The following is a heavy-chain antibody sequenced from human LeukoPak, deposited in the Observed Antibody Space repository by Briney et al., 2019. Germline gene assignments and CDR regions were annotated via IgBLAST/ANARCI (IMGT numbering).Heavy chain of an antibody. V-gene: IGHV3-66*01. J-gene: IGHJ4*02. CDR3: ATDYYDSSGYLTYPYFDY. CDR2: IYSGGST. CDR1: GFTVSSNY. Sequence: GGSLRLSCAASGFTVSSNYMSWVRQAPGKGLEWVSVIYSGGSTYYADSVKGRFTISRDNSKNTLYPQMNSLRAEDTAVYYCATDYYDSSGYLTYPYFDYWGQGTLVTVSS. D-gene: IGHD3-22*01.